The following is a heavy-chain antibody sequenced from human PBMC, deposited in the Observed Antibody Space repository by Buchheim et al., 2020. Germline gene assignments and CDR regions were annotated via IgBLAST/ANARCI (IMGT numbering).Heavy chain of an antibody. Sequence: EVQLLESGGGLVQPGGSLRLSCAASGFTFSSYAMSWVRQAPGKGLEWVSAISGSGGSTYYADSVKGRFTISRDNSKNTLYLQMNSLRAEDTAVYYCAKDGGSPGLYYDFWSGYFPRDYYYYGMDVWGQGTT. J-gene: IGHJ6*02. CDR2: ISGSGGST. V-gene: IGHV3-23*01. D-gene: IGHD3-3*01. CDR1: GFTFSSYA. CDR3: AKDGGSPGLYYDFWSGYFPRDYYYYGMDV.